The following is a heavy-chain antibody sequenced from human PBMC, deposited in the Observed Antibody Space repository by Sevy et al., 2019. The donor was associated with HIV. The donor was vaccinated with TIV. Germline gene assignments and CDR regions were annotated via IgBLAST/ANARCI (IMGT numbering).Heavy chain of an antibody. Sequence: GGSLRLSCAASGFTFSSYAMHWVRHAPGKGLEWVAVISYDGSNKYYADSVKGRFTISRDNSKNTLYLQMNSLRAEDTAVYYCARVIYYGDYNIDYWGQGTLVTVSS. V-gene: IGHV3-30*04. CDR1: GFTFSSYA. D-gene: IGHD4-17*01. J-gene: IGHJ4*02. CDR2: ISYDGSNK. CDR3: ARVIYYGDYNIDY.